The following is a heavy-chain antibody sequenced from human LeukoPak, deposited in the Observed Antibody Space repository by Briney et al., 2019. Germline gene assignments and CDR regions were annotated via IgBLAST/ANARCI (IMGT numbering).Heavy chain of an antibody. Sequence: GGSLRLSCAASGFTLSSYAMSWARQAPGKGLEWVSAISGSGGSTYYADSVKGRFTISRDNSKNTLYLQMNSLRAEDTAVYYCAKSDPSTTYYFDYWGQGTLVTVSS. J-gene: IGHJ4*02. CDR2: ISGSGGST. D-gene: IGHD1-26*01. V-gene: IGHV3-23*01. CDR1: GFTLSSYA. CDR3: AKSDPSTTYYFDY.